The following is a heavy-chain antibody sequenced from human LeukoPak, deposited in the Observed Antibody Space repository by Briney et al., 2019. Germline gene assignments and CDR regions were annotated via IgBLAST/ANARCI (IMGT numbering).Heavy chain of an antibody. V-gene: IGHV3-33*01. CDR3: ARAQDYDKSGFVDGFDV. CDR1: GFTFSTYG. CDR2: IWYDGSNK. Sequence: PSGGSLRLSCAASGFTFSTYGMHWVRQAPGKGLEGVAVIWYDGSNKYYVDSVKGRFTISRDNSKNTLYLQMNSLRAEDTAVYYCARAQDYDKSGFVDGFDVWGQGTMVTVSS. D-gene: IGHD3-22*01. J-gene: IGHJ3*01.